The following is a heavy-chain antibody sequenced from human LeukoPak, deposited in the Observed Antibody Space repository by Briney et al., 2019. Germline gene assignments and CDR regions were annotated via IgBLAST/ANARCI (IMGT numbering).Heavy chain of an antibody. J-gene: IGHJ6*02. D-gene: IGHD4-17*01. CDR1: GFTFNNYG. Sequence: GGSLRLSCAASGFTFNNYGMHWVRQAPGKGLYWVALISYDGNNEYYADSVKGRFTISRDSSNTLYLQMNSLRPEDTAVYYCAKEVTTVTYYNGMDVWGQGTTVTVSS. CDR2: ISYDGNNE. V-gene: IGHV3-30*18. CDR3: AKEVTTVTYYNGMDV.